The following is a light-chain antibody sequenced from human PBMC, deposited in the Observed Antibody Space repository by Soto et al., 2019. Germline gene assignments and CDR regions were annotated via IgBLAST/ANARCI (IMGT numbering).Light chain of an antibody. CDR1: SSDVGAYDY. CDR2: EVS. J-gene: IGLJ1*01. CDR3: SSYTSSSTRV. Sequence: QAVVTQPASVSGSPGQSITISCTGTSSDVGAYDYVSWYQQHPDKAPKLMIYEVSNRPSGVSNRFSGSKSVNTATLTISGLQAEDEADYYCSSYTSSSTRVFGTWTKVTVL. V-gene: IGLV2-14*03.